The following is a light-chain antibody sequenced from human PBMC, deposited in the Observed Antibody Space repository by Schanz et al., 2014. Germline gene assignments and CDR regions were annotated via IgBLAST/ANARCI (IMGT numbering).Light chain of an antibody. Sequence: EIVLTQSPGTLSFSPGERAALSCRASQTVTSSYLAWYQQKPGQAPRLLIYGASTRATGIPARFSGSGSGTDFTLTISSLQSEDFAVYYCQQYNNWPLTFGGGTKVEIK. CDR3: QQYNNWPLT. J-gene: IGKJ4*01. V-gene: IGKV3-15*01. CDR1: QTVTSSY. CDR2: GAS.